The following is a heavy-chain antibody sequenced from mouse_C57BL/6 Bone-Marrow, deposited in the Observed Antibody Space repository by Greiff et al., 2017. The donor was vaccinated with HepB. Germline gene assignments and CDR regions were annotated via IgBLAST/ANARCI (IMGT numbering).Heavy chain of an antibody. D-gene: IGHD1-1*01. V-gene: IGHV5-4*01. Sequence: VMLVESGGGLVKPGGSLKLSCAASGFTFRSYAMSWVRQTPEKRLEWVATISDGGSYTYYPDNVKGRFTISRDNAKNNLYLQMSHLKSEDTAMYYCARDPVTTVVGRTYWGQGTLVTVSA. CDR2: ISDGGSYT. J-gene: IGHJ3*01. CDR1: GFTFRSYA. CDR3: ARDPVTTVVGRTY.